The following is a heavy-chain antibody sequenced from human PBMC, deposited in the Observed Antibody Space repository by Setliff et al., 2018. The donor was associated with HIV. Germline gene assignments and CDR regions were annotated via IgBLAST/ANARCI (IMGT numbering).Heavy chain of an antibody. D-gene: IGHD5-18*01. V-gene: IGHV4-4*02. CDR2: IYHSGST. CDR3: ARERSRGYTDPPRFDY. CDR1: GGSISSSNW. J-gene: IGHJ4*02. Sequence: SETLSLTCAVSGGSISSSNWWSWVRQPPGKGLEWIGEIYHSGSTDYNPSLMSRVTISLDTSKNQFSLKLTSVTAADTAVYYCARERSRGYTDPPRFDYWGQGTLVTVSS.